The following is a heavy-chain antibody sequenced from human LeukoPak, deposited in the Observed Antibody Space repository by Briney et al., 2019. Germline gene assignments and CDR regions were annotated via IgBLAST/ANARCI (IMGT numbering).Heavy chain of an antibody. D-gene: IGHD5-12*01. CDR2: ISAYNGNT. Sequence: ASVKVSCKASGYTFTNFGVSWVRQAPGQGLEWMGWISAYNGNTDFAQKFQGRVTLTIETSTATAYMDLRSLKFDDTAVYYCARDRYSGAYSFDYWGHGTLVTVSS. J-gene: IGHJ4*01. V-gene: IGHV1-18*01. CDR1: GYTFTNFG. CDR3: ARDRYSGAYSFDY.